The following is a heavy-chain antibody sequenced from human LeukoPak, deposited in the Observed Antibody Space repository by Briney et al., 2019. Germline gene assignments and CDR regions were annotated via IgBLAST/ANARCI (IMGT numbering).Heavy chain of an antibody. CDR1: GFTFSSYA. J-gene: IGHJ4*02. V-gene: IGHV3-23*01. Sequence: PGGSLRLSCAASGFTFSSYAMSWVRQAPGKGLEWVSGISGPGGSTYYADSVKGRFTISRDNFEDTLYLQMNSLRAEDTAVYFCARDYGSYYSWGQGTLVTVSS. D-gene: IGHD1-26*01. CDR3: ARDYGSYYS. CDR2: ISGPGGST.